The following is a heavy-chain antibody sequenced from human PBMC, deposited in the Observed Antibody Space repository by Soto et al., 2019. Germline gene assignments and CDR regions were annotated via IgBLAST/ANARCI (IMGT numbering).Heavy chain of an antibody. J-gene: IGHJ6*02. CDR3: ARVSGQQLGYYGMDV. D-gene: IGHD6-13*01. CDR2: IYHSGST. V-gene: IGHV4-4*02. CDR1: GGSISSSNW. Sequence: QVQLQESGPGLVKPSGTLSLTCAVSGGSISSSNWWSWVRQPPGKGLEWIGEIYHSGSTNYNPSLKSRVTISVDKSKNQFALKLSYVTAADTAVYYGARVSGQQLGYYGMDVWGQGTTVTVSS.